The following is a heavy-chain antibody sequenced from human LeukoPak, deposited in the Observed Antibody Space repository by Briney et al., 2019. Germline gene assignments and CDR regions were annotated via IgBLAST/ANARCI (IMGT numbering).Heavy chain of an antibody. D-gene: IGHD6-19*01. CDR3: ATKVAGTSHFSY. J-gene: IGHJ4*02. CDR1: EFTFTSYE. Sequence: QAGGSPRLSCAASEFTFTSYELNWVRQAPGKGLEWVSYISSSGNTISYADSVKGRFTISRDNAKNSLYLQVISLRAEDTAVYYCATKVAGTSHFSYWGQGTLVTVSS. CDR2: ISSSGNTI. V-gene: IGHV3-48*03.